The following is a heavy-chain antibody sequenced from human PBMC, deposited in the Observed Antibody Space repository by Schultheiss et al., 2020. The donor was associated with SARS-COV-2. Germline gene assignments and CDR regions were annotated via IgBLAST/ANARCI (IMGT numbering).Heavy chain of an antibody. J-gene: IGHJ4*02. CDR3: ASTYYDFWSGHRAYFDY. V-gene: IGHV3-7*01. CDR2: IKQDGSEK. D-gene: IGHD3-3*01. CDR1: GFTFSSYS. Sequence: GGSLRLSCAASGFTFSSYSMNWVRQAPGKGLEWVANIKQDGSEKYFVDSVKGRFTISRDNAKNSLYLQMNSLRAEDTAVYYCASTYYDFWSGHRAYFDYWGQGTLVTVSS.